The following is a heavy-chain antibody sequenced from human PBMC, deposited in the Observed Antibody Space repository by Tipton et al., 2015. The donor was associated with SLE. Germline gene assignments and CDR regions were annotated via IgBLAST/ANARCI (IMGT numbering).Heavy chain of an antibody. D-gene: IGHD3-16*01. J-gene: IGHJ3*01. CDR1: GFMFSSYA. CDR2: IYSGGST. V-gene: IGHV3-23*03. Sequence: SLRLSCAASGFMFSSYAMNWVRQAPGKGLEWVSVIYSGGSTYYADSVKGRFTISRDNSKNTLYLQMNSLRAEDTAVYYCAKDSFWGQGTMVTVSS. CDR3: AKDSF.